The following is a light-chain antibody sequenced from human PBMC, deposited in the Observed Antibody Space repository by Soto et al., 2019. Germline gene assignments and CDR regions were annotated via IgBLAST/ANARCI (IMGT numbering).Light chain of an antibody. Sequence: QSALTQPASVSRYPGQSITISCAGTSNDIGTYNLVSWYQQHPGTAPKLLIYETKKRPSGVSSRFSGSKSGTTASLTISGLQTDDEADYFCCTYAGSQIRYVLGTGTKVTVL. CDR2: ETK. J-gene: IGLJ1*01. CDR1: SNDIGTYNL. CDR3: CTYAGSQIRYV. V-gene: IGLV2-23*01.